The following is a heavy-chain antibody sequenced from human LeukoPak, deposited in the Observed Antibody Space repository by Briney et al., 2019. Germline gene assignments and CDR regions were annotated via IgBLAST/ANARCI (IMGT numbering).Heavy chain of an antibody. J-gene: IGHJ5*02. Sequence: ASVKVSCKASGYTFTSYYMHWVRQAPGQGLEWMGWINPNSGGTNYAQKFQGWVTMTRDTSISTAYMELSRLRSDDTAVYYCATESIWRSSENWFDPWGQGTLVTVSS. CDR2: INPNSGGT. D-gene: IGHD6-6*01. CDR1: GYTFTSYY. V-gene: IGHV1-2*04. CDR3: ATESIWRSSENWFDP.